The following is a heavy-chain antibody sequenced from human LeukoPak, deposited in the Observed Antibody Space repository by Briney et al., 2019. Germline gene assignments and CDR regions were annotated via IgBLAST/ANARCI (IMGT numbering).Heavy chain of an antibody. CDR2: IRSKADGGTT. Sequence: GGSLRLSCTASGFTFTNAWMSWVRQAPGKGLEWVGRIRSKADGGTTDYAAPVKGRFAISRDDSKNTVYLQMNSLRAEDTAVYYCARDVEMATITDYWGQGTLVTVSS. V-gene: IGHV3-15*01. J-gene: IGHJ4*02. D-gene: IGHD5-24*01. CDR3: ARDVEMATITDY. CDR1: GFTFTNAW.